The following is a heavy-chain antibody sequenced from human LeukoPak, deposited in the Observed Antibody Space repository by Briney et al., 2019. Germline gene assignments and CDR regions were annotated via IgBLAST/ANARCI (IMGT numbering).Heavy chain of an antibody. V-gene: IGHV3-30-3*01. J-gene: IGHJ4*02. Sequence: GRSLRLSCAASGFTFSSYAMHWVRQAPGKGLEWVAVISYDASNKYYADSVKGRFTISRDNSKNTLYLQMNSLRAEDTAVYYCARDATTIVVVTAIPQYYFDYWGQGTLVTVSS. D-gene: IGHD2-21*02. CDR2: ISYDASNK. CDR1: GFTFSSYA. CDR3: ARDATTIVVVTAIPQYYFDY.